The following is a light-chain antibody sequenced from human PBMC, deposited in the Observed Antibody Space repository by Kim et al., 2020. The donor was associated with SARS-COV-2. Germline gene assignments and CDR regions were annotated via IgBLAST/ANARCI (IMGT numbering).Light chain of an antibody. V-gene: IGLV3-1*01. Sequence: VSPGQTARITCSGDKLGDKYACWYQQKPGQSPVLVIYQDSKRPSGIPERFSGSNSGNTATLTISGTQAMDEADYYCQAWDSSAHVVFGGGTKLTVL. CDR1: KLGDKY. J-gene: IGLJ2*01. CDR2: QDS. CDR3: QAWDSSAHVV.